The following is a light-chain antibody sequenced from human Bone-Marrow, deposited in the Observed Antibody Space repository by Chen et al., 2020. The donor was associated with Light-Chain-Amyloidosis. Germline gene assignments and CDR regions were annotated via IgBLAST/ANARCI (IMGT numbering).Light chain of an antibody. CDR2: EVT. Sequence: QSALTQPASVSGSPGKSITISCPGPSSDGGGDNHVSWYQQHPGKAPKLMIYEVTNRPSWVPDRFSGSKSDNTASLTISGLQNEDEADYFCSSYNITNTLVFGSGTRVTVL. V-gene: IGLV2-14*01. J-gene: IGLJ1*01. CDR1: SSDGGGDNH. CDR3: SSYNITNTLV.